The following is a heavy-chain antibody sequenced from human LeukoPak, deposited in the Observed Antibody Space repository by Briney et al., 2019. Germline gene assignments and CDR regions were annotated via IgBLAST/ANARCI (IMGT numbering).Heavy chain of an antibody. V-gene: IGHV3-48*03. CDR1: GFRFSSYE. CDR3: VRGDRYFFDY. D-gene: IGHD1-14*01. J-gene: IGHJ4*02. CDR2: IGNTGRTI. Sequence: GGSLRLSCAASGFRFSSYEMNWVRQAPGKGLEWVSYIGNTGRTIYYVDSVKGRFTVSRDNAKNSLYLQMNSLRAEDTAIYYWVRGDRYFFDYWGQGTLVIVSS.